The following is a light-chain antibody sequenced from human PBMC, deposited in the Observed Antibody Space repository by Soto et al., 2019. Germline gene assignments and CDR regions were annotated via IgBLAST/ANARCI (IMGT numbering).Light chain of an antibody. CDR1: SSDVGGYNY. V-gene: IGLV2-14*01. Sequence: QSVLTQPASMSGSPGQSITISCIGTSSDVGGYNYVSWYQQHPGKAPKLMIYEVSNRPSGVSNRFSGSKSGNTASLTISGLQAEDEADYYCSSYTSSSTLYVFGTGTKLTVL. CDR2: EVS. CDR3: SSYTSSSTLYV. J-gene: IGLJ1*01.